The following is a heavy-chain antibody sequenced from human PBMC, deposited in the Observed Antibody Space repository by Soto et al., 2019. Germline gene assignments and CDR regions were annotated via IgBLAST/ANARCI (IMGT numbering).Heavy chain of an antibody. D-gene: IGHD6-6*01. CDR1: GFTVSSHY. CDR3: ARGLAALTFDY. Sequence: EVQLVESGGGLIQPGGSLRLSCAASGFTVSSHYMSWVRQAPGKGLEWGSVIYSGGSTYYADSVKGRFTISRDNSKNTLYLQMNSLRAEDTAVYYCARGLAALTFDYWGQGTLVTVSS. CDR2: IYSGGST. V-gene: IGHV3-53*01. J-gene: IGHJ4*02.